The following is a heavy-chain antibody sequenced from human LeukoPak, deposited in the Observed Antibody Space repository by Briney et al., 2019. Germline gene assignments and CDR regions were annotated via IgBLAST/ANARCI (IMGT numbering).Heavy chain of an antibody. D-gene: IGHD5-18*01. CDR1: GGTFSSYA. V-gene: IGHV1-69*04. Sequence: ASVKVSCKASGGTFSSYAISWVRQAPGQGLEWMGRIIPILGIANYAQKFQGRVTITADKSTSTAYMELSSLRSEDTAVYYSLMVTNGMDVWGQGTTVTVSS. J-gene: IGHJ6*02. CDR2: IIPILGIA. CDR3: LMVTNGMDV.